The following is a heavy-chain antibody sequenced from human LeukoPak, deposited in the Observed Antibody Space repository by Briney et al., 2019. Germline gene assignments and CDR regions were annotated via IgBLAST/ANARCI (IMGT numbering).Heavy chain of an antibody. D-gene: IGHD3-10*01. CDR1: GDSISSGDYY. CDR2: ISSSGST. CDR3: AREGLNMVRGVIPKEAWGWFDP. J-gene: IGHJ5*02. Sequence: PSETLSLTCTVSGDSISSGDYYWSWIRQPAGKGLEWIGRISSSGSTNYNPSLKCRVTISVDTSKNQFSLKLSSVTAADTAVYYCAREGLNMVRGVIPKEAWGWFDPWGQGTLVTVSS. V-gene: IGHV4-61*02.